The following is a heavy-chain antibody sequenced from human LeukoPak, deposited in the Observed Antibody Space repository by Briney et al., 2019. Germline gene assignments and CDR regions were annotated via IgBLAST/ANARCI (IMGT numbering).Heavy chain of an antibody. V-gene: IGHV3-64D*08. Sequence: GGSLRLSCSASGFTFSSYAMHWIRQAPGKGLEYVSAISNNGGNTYYADSVKGRFTISRDNSKNTLYLQMSSLRAEDTAVYYCMKVSSRYFDWLLEYYFDYWGQGTLVTVSS. J-gene: IGHJ4*02. D-gene: IGHD3-9*01. CDR2: ISNNGGNT. CDR1: GFTFSSYA. CDR3: MKVSSRYFDWLLEYYFDY.